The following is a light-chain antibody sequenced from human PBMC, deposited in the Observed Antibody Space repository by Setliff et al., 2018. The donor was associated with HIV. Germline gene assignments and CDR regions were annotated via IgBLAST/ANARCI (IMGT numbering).Light chain of an antibody. CDR3: ATWDVNLSADVT. CDR1: SSNIGSNY. Sequence: QSVLTQPPSASGTPGQRVTISCSGASSNIGSNYVYWYQQLPGTAPKLLIYRNNQRPSGVPDRFSGSKSGTSASLAISGLRSEDEADYDCATWDVNLSADVTFAGGTKVTVL. J-gene: IGLJ2*01. V-gene: IGLV1-47*01. CDR2: RNN.